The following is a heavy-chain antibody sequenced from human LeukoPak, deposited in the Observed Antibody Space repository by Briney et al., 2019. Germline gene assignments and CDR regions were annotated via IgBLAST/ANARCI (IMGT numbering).Heavy chain of an antibody. Sequence: ASVKVSCKVSGYTLTELSMHWVRQAPGKGLEWMGGFDPEDGETIYAQKFQGRVTMTEDTSTDTAYMELSSLRSEDTAVYYCATDRFYYHSSGFSDYWGQGTLVTVSS. J-gene: IGHJ4*02. CDR1: GYTLTELS. V-gene: IGHV1-24*01. CDR2: FDPEDGET. CDR3: ATDRFYYHSSGFSDY. D-gene: IGHD3-22*01.